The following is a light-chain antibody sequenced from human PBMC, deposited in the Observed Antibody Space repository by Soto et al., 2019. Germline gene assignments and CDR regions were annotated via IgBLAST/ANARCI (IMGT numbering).Light chain of an antibody. J-gene: IGKJ1*01. Sequence: EVGLPQYPGTLSLSPGERATLSCRASQSVSSTYLAWYQQKPGQAPRLLIYGVSSRATGIPDRFSASGSGADFTLTISSLEPEDSAVYYCQQYGRSPWTFGQGTKVDIK. V-gene: IGKV3-20*01. CDR2: GVS. CDR1: QSVSSTY. CDR3: QQYGRSPWT.